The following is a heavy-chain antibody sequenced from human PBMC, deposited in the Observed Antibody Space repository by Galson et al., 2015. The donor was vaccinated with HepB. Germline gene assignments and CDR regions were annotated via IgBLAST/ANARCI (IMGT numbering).Heavy chain of an antibody. CDR3: ARDLESGGGRRYPFLRKPLHYYMDV. J-gene: IGHJ6*03. V-gene: IGHV4-30-4*01. D-gene: IGHD3-16*01. CDR1: GGSISSGDYY. CDR2: IYYSGST. Sequence: TLSLTCTVSGGSISSGDYYWSWIRQPPGKGLEWIGYIYYSGSTYYNPSLKSRVTISVDTSKNQFSLRLSSVTAADTAVYYCARDLESGGGRRYPFLRKPLHYYMDVWGKGTTVTVSS.